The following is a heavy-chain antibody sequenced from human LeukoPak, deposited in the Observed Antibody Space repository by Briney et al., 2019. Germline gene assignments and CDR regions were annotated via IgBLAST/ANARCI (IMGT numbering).Heavy chain of an antibody. V-gene: IGHV3-23*01. D-gene: IGHD1-26*01. CDR3: AKERVGATTSLRFDY. CDR1: GFTFTNAW. CDR2: ISGSGDST. J-gene: IGHJ4*02. Sequence: GGSLRLSCVDSGFTFTNAWMSWVRRAPGKGLEWVSSISGSGDSTYYADSVKGRFTISRDNSKNTLYLQMNSLRAEDTASYYCAKERVGATTSLRFDYWGQGTLATVSS.